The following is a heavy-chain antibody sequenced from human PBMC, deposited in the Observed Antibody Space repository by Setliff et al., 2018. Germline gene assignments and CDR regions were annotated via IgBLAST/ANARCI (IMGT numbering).Heavy chain of an antibody. V-gene: IGHV1-18*01. CDR2: ISAYNGKT. CDR3: LRLVRYCTKIACQATSGDEV. D-gene: IGHD2-8*01. Sequence: ASVKVSCKASGYTLCNSILSWVRQAPGQGLEWMGWISAYNGKTYFAQKFQDRITLTTDTSTNTGYLELRGLRSDDTAVYYCLRLVRYCTKIACQATSGDEVWGLGTLVTVSS. CDR1: GYTLCNSI. J-gene: IGHJ4*02.